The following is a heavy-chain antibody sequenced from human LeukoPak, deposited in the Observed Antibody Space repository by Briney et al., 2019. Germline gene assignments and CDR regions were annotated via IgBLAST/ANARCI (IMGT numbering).Heavy chain of an antibody. CDR3: ARVRYSGYVPY. CDR1: GGSFSGYY. J-gene: IGHJ4*02. D-gene: IGHD5-12*01. V-gene: IGHV4-34*01. Sequence: SETLSLTCAVYGGSFSGYYWSWIRQPPGKGLEWIGEINHSGSTNYNPSLKSRVTISVDTFKNQFSLKLSSVTAADTAVYYCARVRYSGYVPYWGQGTLVTVSS. CDR2: INHSGST.